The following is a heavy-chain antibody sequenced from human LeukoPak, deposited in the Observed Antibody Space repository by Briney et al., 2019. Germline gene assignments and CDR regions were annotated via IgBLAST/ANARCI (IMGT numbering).Heavy chain of an antibody. V-gene: IGHV4-4*07. D-gene: IGHD2-8*01. CDR3: AGERRVLTYYCCGMGV. Sequence: SQTLSLTCTVSGGSLSSYYRSWIRQPAGKGLEWIGRIYTSGSTNNNPPPKSRVTMSVDTSKNQFSLKLSSVTAADTAVYYCAGERRVLTYYCCGMGVWGQGTTVSVSS. CDR2: IYTSGST. CDR1: GGSLSSYY. J-gene: IGHJ6*02.